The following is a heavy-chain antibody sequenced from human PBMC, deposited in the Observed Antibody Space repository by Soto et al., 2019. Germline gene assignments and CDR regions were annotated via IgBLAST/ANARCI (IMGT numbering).Heavy chain of an antibody. J-gene: IGHJ4*02. V-gene: IGHV4-34*01. CDR1: GGSFSGYY. CDR3: ARVRGYGYGLLLGYFDY. D-gene: IGHD5-18*01. Sequence: SETLSLTCAVYGGSFSGYYWSWIRQPPGKGLEWIGEINHSGSTNYNPSIKSRVTISVDTSKNQISLKLSSVTAADTAVYYCARVRGYGYGLLLGYFDYWGQGTLVTVSS. CDR2: INHSGST.